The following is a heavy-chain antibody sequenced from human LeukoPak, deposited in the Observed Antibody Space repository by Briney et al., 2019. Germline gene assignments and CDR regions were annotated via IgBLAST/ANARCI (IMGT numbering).Heavy chain of an antibody. CDR2: IYYSGST. Sequence: SETLSLTCTVSGGSISSYYWSWIRQPPGKELEWIGYIYYSGSTNYNPSLKSRVTISVDTSKNQFSLKLSSVTAADTAVYYCARTLRPGIAAAGPSWYFDLWGRGTLVTVSS. V-gene: IGHV4-59*08. D-gene: IGHD6-13*01. CDR1: GGSISSYY. J-gene: IGHJ2*01. CDR3: ARTLRPGIAAAGPSWYFDL.